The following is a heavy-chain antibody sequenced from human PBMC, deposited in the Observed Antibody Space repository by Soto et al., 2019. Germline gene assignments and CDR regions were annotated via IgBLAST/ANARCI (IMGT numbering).Heavy chain of an antibody. D-gene: IGHD4-17*01. Sequence: QVQLVESGGGVVQPGRSLRLSCAASGFTFSSHGMSWVRQAPGKGLEWVALIWYDGTQKYYVDSVKGRFTISRDNSKNTLSLQMNSLRAEDTAVYYCARVTTVSLDYWGQGTLVTVSS. CDR1: GFTFSSHG. CDR2: IWYDGTQK. V-gene: IGHV3-33*01. CDR3: ARVTTVSLDY. J-gene: IGHJ4*02.